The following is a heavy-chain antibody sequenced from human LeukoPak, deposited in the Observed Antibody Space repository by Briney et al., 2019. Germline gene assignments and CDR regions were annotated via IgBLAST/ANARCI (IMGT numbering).Heavy chain of an antibody. CDR1: GGPFSGYY. D-gene: IGHD2-2*02. Sequence: SETLSLTCAVYGGPFSGYYWSWIRQPPGKGLEWIGEINHSGSTNYNPSPKSRVTISVDTSKNQFSLKLSSVTAADTAVYYCATYNWYFDLWGRGTLVTVSS. V-gene: IGHV4-34*01. CDR2: INHSGST. J-gene: IGHJ2*01. CDR3: ATYNWYFDL.